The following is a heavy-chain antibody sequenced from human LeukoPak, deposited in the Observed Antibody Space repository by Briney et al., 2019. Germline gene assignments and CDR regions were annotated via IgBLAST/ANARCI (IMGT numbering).Heavy chain of an antibody. CDR3: AKEGCSSTSCYPRN. J-gene: IGHJ4*02. D-gene: IGHD2-2*01. CDR1: GFTFSSYS. V-gene: IGHV3-48*01. CDR2: ISSSSSTI. Sequence: PGGSLRLSCAASGFTFSSYSMNWVRQAPGKGLEWVSYISSSSSTICYADSVKGRFTISRDNAKNSLYLQMNSLRAEDTAVYYCAKEGCSSTSCYPRNWGQGTLVTVSS.